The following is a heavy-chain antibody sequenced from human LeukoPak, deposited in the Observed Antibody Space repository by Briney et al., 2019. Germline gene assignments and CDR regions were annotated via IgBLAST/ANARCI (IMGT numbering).Heavy chain of an antibody. CDR2: IYPGDSDT. Sequence: GESLKISCKGSGYSFTSYWIGWVRQMPGKGLEWMGIIYPGDSDTRYSPSFQGQVTISADKSISTAYLQWSSLKASDTAMYYCARLLFGGYCSSTSCQLGYWGQGTLVTVSS. CDR3: ARLLFGGYCSSTSCQLGY. V-gene: IGHV5-51*01. J-gene: IGHJ4*02. CDR1: GYSFTSYW. D-gene: IGHD2-2*01.